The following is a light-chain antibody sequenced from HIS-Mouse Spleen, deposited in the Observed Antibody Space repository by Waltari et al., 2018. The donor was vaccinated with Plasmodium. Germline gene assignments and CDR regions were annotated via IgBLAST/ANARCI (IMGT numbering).Light chain of an antibody. V-gene: IGKV1-39*01. J-gene: IGKJ1*01. CDR1: QSISSY. CDR3: QQNYNTWT. CDR2: AAS. Sequence: DIQMTQSPSSLSASVGDRVTITCRARQSISSYLHWYQQKPGKAPKLLFYAASSLQSGVPSSVSGSGSVTDFTLTISSLQPEDFATYYCQQNYNTWTFGQGTKVEIK.